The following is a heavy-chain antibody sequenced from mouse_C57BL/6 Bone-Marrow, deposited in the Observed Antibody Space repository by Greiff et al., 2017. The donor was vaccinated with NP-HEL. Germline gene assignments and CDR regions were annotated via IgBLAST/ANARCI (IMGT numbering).Heavy chain of an antibody. D-gene: IGHD2-5*01. Sequence: QVQLQQPGAELVKPGASVKMSCKASGYTFTSYTMHWVKQRPGQGLEWIGYINPSSGYTKYNQKFKDKATLTADKSSSTAYMQLSSLTSEDSAVYYCARLSAYYSNYEVDYWGQGTTLTVSS. V-gene: IGHV1S26*01. CDR2: INPSSGYT. CDR1: GYTFTSYT. CDR3: ARLSAYYSNYEVDY. J-gene: IGHJ2*01.